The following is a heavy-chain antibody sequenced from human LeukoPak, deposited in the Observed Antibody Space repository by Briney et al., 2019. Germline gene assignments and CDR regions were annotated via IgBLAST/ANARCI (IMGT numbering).Heavy chain of an antibody. D-gene: IGHD2-2*01. V-gene: IGHV3-23*01. CDR3: AKTIYTPTYCSSTSCYPPQYYFDY. J-gene: IGHJ4*02. Sequence: HPGGSLRLSCAASGFTFSSYAMSWVRQAPGKGLEWVSAISGSGGSTYYADSVKGRFTISRDNSKNTLYLQMNSLRAEDTAVYYCAKTIYTPTYCSSTSCYPPQYYFDYWGQGALVTVSS. CDR1: GFTFSSYA. CDR2: ISGSGGST.